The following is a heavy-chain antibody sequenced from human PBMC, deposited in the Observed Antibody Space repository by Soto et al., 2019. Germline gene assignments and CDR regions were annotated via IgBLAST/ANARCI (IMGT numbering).Heavy chain of an antibody. J-gene: IGHJ5*02. CDR1: GFTFSSSA. V-gene: IGHV3-23*01. CDR2: IRVGGGDT. CDR3: ANCSVETVRSSGWCNWFDP. D-gene: IGHD6-19*01. Sequence: EVRLLESGGGLAQPGGSLRLSCAASGFTFSSSAMNWVRQAPGKGLEWVSSIRVGGGDTFYADSVRGRFTVSRDISTSTLYLQMNSLRAEDTAIYYCANCSVETVRSSGWCNWFDPWGQGTLVTVSS.